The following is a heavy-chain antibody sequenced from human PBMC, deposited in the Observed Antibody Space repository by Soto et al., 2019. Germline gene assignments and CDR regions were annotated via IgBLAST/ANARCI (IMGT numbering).Heavy chain of an antibody. D-gene: IGHD1-1*01. J-gene: IGHJ4*02. CDR2: ISGRDDST. V-gene: IGHV3-23*01. CDR3: AKDRGGLLDGADFDY. CDR1: GFTFSIYA. Sequence: GGSLRLSCAASGFTFSIYAMNWVRQAPGKGLEWVSGISGRDDSTYYADSVKGRFTISRDNSKNTLYLQMNSLRAEDTAVYYCAKDRGGLLDGADFDYWGQGTLVTVSS.